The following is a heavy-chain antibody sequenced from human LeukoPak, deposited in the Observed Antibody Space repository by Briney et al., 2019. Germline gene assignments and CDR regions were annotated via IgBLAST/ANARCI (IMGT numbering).Heavy chain of an antibody. D-gene: IGHD6-13*01. CDR2: TYYRSNWYN. Sequence: SQTLSLTCAISGDSVSSNSATWTWIRQSPPRGLEWLGRTYYRSNWYNDYAVSVKSRITINPDTSKNQFSLQLNSVTPEDTAVYYCARGSSSSSWYFDYWGQGTLVTVSS. J-gene: IGHJ4*02. CDR1: GDSVSSNSAT. V-gene: IGHV6-1*01. CDR3: ARGSSSSSWYFDY.